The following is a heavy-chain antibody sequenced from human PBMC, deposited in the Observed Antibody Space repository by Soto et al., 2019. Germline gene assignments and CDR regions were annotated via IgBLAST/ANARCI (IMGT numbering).Heavy chain of an antibody. CDR2: ISAAGDP. CDR1: GFTFRNYD. CDR3: ARTDRDFYGLDV. Sequence: EVQLVESGGGLVQPGGSLRLSCEASGFTFRNYDMHWVRQGTGKGLEWVSGISAAGDPDYADSVEGRFTISRENAHNSFLLQMNSLRVGDTAVYYCARTDRDFYGLDVWGQGTTVSVSS. J-gene: IGHJ6*02. V-gene: IGHV3-13*05.